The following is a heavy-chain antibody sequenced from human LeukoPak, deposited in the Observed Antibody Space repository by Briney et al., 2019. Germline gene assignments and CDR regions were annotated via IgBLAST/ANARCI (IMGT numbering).Heavy chain of an antibody. Sequence: SHTLSLTCTVSGPSISSGGYYWPWLRQHRGKGLEWFVFIYYTDSTHYHPSLKSPFTISVDTCKNQFSLKLSSVTGAGAAVYDGARDPCDGDGDYWGQGTLVTVSS. CDR2: IYYTDST. J-gene: IGHJ4*02. D-gene: IGHD4-17*01. CDR3: ARDPCDGDGDY. CDR1: GPSISSGGYY. V-gene: IGHV4-31*01.